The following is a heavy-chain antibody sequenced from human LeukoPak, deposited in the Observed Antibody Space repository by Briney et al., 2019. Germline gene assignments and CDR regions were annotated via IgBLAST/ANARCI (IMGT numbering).Heavy chain of an antibody. V-gene: IGHV4-4*07. D-gene: IGHD3-3*01. CDR2: IDTSGST. CDR3: ARDREDDFWRDYSYYYMDV. Sequence: SETLSLTCSVSGDSITSYYWSWIRQPAGRGLEWIGRIDTSGSTYYNPSLKSRVTMSVDTPKNQFSLELSSVTAADTAVYYCARDREDDFWRDYSYYYMDVWGRGTKVTVSS. CDR1: GDSITSYY. J-gene: IGHJ6*03.